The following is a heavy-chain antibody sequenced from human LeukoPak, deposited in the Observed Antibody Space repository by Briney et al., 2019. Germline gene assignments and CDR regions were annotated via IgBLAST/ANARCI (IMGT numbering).Heavy chain of an antibody. CDR2: IYTSGST. V-gene: IGHV4-61*02. CDR1: GGSISSGSYY. CDR3: ARDPIAAAGTHY. D-gene: IGHD6-13*01. Sequence: PSQTLSLTCTVSGGSISSGSYYWSWLRQPAGKGLEWIGRIYTSGSTNYNPSLKSRVTISVDTSKNQFSLKLSSVTAADTAVYYCARDPIAAAGTHYWGQGTLVTVSS. J-gene: IGHJ4*02.